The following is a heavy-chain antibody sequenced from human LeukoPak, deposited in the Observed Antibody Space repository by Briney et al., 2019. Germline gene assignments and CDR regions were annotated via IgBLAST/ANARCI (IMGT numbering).Heavy chain of an antibody. CDR1: NGSISSDH. J-gene: IGHJ4*02. V-gene: IGHV4-4*09. CDR3: ARLRVSGTYLYYFDY. D-gene: IGHD3-10*01. CDR2: ILTSGTT. Sequence: SETLSLTCTASNGSISSDHWSWVRQPPGKGLEWIGYILTSGTTNYNPSLKSRLTISVDTSKNQFTLKLSSVTAADTAVYYCARLRVSGTYLYYFDYWGQGTLATVSS.